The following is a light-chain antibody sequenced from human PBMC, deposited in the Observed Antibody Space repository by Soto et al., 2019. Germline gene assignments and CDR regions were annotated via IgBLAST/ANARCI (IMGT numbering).Light chain of an antibody. V-gene: IGKV1-17*01. CDR3: LQHNSHPYT. Sequence: DIQMTQSPSSLSASVGDRVTITCRASQGIRNALGWYQQTPGKAPKRLIFATSTLQSGVPSRFSGSGSGTEFTLTISSLQPEDFANYYCLQHNSHPYTFGQGTKLEIK. CDR2: ATS. J-gene: IGKJ2*01. CDR1: QGIRNA.